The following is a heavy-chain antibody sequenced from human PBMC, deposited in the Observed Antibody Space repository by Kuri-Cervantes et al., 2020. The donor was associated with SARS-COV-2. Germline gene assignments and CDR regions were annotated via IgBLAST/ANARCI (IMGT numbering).Heavy chain of an antibody. D-gene: IGHD3-22*01. CDR1: GFTFSSYS. Sequence: GGSLRLSCAASGFTFSSYSMNWVRQAPGKGLEWVSAISGSGGSTYYADSVKGRFTISRDNSKNTLYLQMNSLRAEDTAVYYCASNMRDSSAPDAFDIWGQGTMVTVS. J-gene: IGHJ3*02. V-gene: IGHV3-23*01. CDR3: ASNMRDSSAPDAFDI. CDR2: ISGSGGST.